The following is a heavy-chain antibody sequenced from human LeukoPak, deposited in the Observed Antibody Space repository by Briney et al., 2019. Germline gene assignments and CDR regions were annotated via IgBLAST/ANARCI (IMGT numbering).Heavy chain of an antibody. V-gene: IGHV4-38-2*02. CDR3: ARETSGHDY. CDR2: IYHSGST. Sequence: SETLSLTCTVSGYSISSGYYWGWIRQPPGKGLEWIGNIYHSGSTYYTPSLKSRVAISIDPSKNQFSLKLTSVTAADTAVYYCARETSGHDYWGQGTLVTVSS. CDR1: GYSISSGYY. J-gene: IGHJ4*02. D-gene: IGHD5-12*01.